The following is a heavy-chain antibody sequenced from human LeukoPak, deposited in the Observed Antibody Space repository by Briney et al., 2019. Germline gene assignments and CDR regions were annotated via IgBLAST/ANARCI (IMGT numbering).Heavy chain of an antibody. CDR1: GGSFSGYY. D-gene: IGHD6-19*01. CDR2: INHSGST. V-gene: IGHV4-34*01. CDR3: ARGLGSGWSDY. Sequence: SETLSLTCAVYGGSFSGYYWSWIRQPPGKGLGWIGEINHSGSTNYNPSLKSRVTISVDTSKNQFSLKLSSVTAADTAVYYCARGLGSGWSDYWGQGTLVTVSS. J-gene: IGHJ4*02.